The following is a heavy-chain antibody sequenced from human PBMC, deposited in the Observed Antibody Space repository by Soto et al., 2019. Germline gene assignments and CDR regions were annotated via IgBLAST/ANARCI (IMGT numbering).Heavy chain of an antibody. CDR1: GFTFSSYA. V-gene: IGHV3-23*01. D-gene: IGHD3-10*01. CDR3: AKDKGYGSGIIWDYYGMDV. J-gene: IGHJ6*02. CDR2: ISGSGGST. Sequence: GGSLRLSCAASGFTFSSYAMSWVRQAPGKGLEWVSAISGSGGSTYYADSVKGRFTISRDNSKNTLYLQMNSLRAEDTAVYYCAKDKGYGSGIIWDYYGMDVWGQGTTVTVSS.